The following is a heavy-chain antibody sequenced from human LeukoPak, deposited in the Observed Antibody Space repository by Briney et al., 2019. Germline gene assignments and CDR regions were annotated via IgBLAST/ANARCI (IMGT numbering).Heavy chain of an antibody. CDR2: ISSSTTYI. V-gene: IGHV3-21*01. CDR3: ASNKDGYIKSPDDC. Sequence: GGSLRLSCAASGFTFSSFAMNWVRQAPGKGLEWVSSISSSTTYIYYADSVKGRFTIPRDNAKNSLYLQMNSLRAEDTAVYYCASNKDGYIKSPDDCWGQGTLVTVSS. J-gene: IGHJ4*02. CDR1: GFTFSSFA. D-gene: IGHD5-24*01.